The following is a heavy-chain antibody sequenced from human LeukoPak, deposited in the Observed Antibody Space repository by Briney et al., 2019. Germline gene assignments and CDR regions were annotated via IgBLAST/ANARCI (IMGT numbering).Heavy chain of an antibody. J-gene: IGHJ4*02. D-gene: IGHD3-10*01. V-gene: IGHV4-39*07. Sequence: SETLSLTCTVSGGSISSGSYYWSWIRQPPGKGLEWIGEINHSGSTNYNPSLKSRVTISVDTSKNQFSLKLSSVTAADTAVYYCARRQGRGFDYWGQGTLVTVSS. CDR2: INHSGST. CDR3: ARRQGRGFDY. CDR1: GGSISSGSYY.